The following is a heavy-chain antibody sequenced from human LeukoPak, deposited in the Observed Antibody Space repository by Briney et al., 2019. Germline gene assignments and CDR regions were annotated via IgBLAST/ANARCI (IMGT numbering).Heavy chain of an antibody. CDR3: TRSGDYGEY. CDR2: ISANGSIT. V-gene: IGHV3-23*01. Sequence: GGTLRLSCAASGFTFSAYGMSWVRQSPGQGLEWVSGISANGSITFYARSVRGRFTISRDNPQNTVYLQMNSLRAEDSALYYCTRSGDYGEYWGQGTLVTVSS. CDR1: GFTFSAYG. J-gene: IGHJ4*02. D-gene: IGHD4-17*01.